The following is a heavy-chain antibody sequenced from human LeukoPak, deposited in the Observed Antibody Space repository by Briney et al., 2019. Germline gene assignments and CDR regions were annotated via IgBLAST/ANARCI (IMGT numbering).Heavy chain of an antibody. D-gene: IGHD4-17*01. Sequence: ASVKVSCKASGYTFTNHDINWVRQATGQGLEWMGWMNPNSGNTGYAQKFQGRVTMTRNTSISTAYMGLSSLRSEDTAVYYCARGGIDDYGDLQDIWGQGTMVTVSS. J-gene: IGHJ3*02. CDR2: MNPNSGNT. CDR3: ARGGIDDYGDLQDI. V-gene: IGHV1-8*01. CDR1: GYTFTNHD.